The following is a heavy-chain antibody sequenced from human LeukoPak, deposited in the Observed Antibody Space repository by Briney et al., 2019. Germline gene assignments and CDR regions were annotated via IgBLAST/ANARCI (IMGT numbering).Heavy chain of an antibody. J-gene: IGHJ5*02. CDR1: GFTFTSYY. Sequence: GGSLRLSCAASGFTFTSYYMHWVRQAPGQGLEWMGIINPSGGSTSYAQKFQGRVTMTRDTSTTTVYMELSSLRSEDTAVYYCARDFGIVGALNWFDPWGQGTLVTVSS. CDR3: ARDFGIVGALNWFDP. D-gene: IGHD1-26*01. CDR2: INPSGGST. V-gene: IGHV1-46*01.